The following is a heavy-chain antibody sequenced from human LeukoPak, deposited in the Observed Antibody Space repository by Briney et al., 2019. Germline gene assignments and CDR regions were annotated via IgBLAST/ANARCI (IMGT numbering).Heavy chain of an antibody. J-gene: IGHJ4*02. CDR1: GFSFNKYG. V-gene: IGHV3-30*02. Sequence: GGSLRLSCTASGFSFNKYGTHWVRQAPGKGLEWVTFIQYDDSVKFYADSVKGRFTISRDNTKNTVYLQMNSLRAEDTAVYYCASVEPDYWGQGTLVTVSA. CDR2: IQYDDSVK. CDR3: ASVEPDY. D-gene: IGHD5/OR15-5a*01.